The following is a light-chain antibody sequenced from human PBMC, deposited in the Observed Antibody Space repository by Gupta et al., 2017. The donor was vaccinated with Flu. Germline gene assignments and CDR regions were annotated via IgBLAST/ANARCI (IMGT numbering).Light chain of an antibody. Sequence: SVMIQSPDSLAVSLGEKAHIDCESSQRLLDGSNNTNYRAWYQQKPGQPPKLLISWASTREPGVNGRFTGRGSGTDLTLTIYSLQPEDVAVYYCQQHDAAPVTFGQGTRLEIK. CDR1: QRLLDGSNNTNY. CDR3: QQHDAAPVT. V-gene: IGKV4-1*01. CDR2: WAS. J-gene: IGKJ2*01.